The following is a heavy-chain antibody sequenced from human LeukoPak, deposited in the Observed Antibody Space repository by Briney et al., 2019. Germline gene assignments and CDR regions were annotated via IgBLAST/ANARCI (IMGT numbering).Heavy chain of an antibody. V-gene: IGHV3-20*04. D-gene: IGHD2-21*01. Sequence: GGSPRLSCAASGFTFDDYGMSWVRQAPGKGLEWVSGINWNGGSTGYADSVKGRFTISRDNAKNSLYLQMNSLRAEDTALYYCARDVVETRGGGALDYWGQGTLVTVSS. CDR3: ARDVVETRGGGALDY. J-gene: IGHJ4*02. CDR1: GFTFDDYG. CDR2: INWNGGST.